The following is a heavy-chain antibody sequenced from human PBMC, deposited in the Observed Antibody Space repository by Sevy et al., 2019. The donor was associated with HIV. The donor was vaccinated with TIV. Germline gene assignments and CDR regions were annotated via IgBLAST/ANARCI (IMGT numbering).Heavy chain of an antibody. CDR3: ARHGPLGYCSGGSCYGYYYYGMDV. D-gene: IGHD2-15*01. CDR2: IYYSGST. Sequence: SETLSLTCTVSGGSISSSSYYWGRIRQPPGKGLEWIGSIYYSGSTYYNPSLKSRVTISVDTSKNQFSLKLSSVTAADTAVYYCARHGPLGYCSGGSCYGYYYYGMDVWGQGTTVTVSS. CDR1: GGSISSSSYY. J-gene: IGHJ6*02. V-gene: IGHV4-39*01.